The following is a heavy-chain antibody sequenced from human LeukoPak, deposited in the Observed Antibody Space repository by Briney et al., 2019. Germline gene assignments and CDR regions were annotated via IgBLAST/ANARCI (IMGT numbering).Heavy chain of an antibody. CDR3: ARDGCSSTSCYDYYYMDV. J-gene: IGHJ6*03. V-gene: IGHV1-69*04. CDR2: IIPILGIA. D-gene: IGHD2-2*01. CDR1: GGTFSSYT. Sequence: ASVKVSCKASGGTFSSYTISWVRQAPGQGLEWMGRIIPILGIANYAQKFQDRVTITADKSTSTAYMELSSLRSEDTAVYYCARDGCSSTSCYDYYYMDVWGKGTTVTVSS.